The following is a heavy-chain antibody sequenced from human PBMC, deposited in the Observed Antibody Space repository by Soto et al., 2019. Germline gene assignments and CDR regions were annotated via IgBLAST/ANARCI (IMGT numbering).Heavy chain of an antibody. D-gene: IGHD2-2*01. CDR2: IYYTGRT. CDR3: ARDVTSNHNCFDL. V-gene: IGHV4-31*02. J-gene: IGHJ5*02. Sequence: QVQLQESGPGLVKPSQTLSLTCTVSGGSLKSGGYYWSWIRQHPGRGLEWIGYIYYTGRTYYNPSLETRVTFSVDTSKNQFSLKLSSVTAADTAVYYCARDVTSNHNCFDLWVHGTLVTVSS. CDR1: GGSLKSGGYY.